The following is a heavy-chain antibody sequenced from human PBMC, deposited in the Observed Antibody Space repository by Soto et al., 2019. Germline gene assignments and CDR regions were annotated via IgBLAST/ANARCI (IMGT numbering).Heavy chain of an antibody. V-gene: IGHV3-23*01. CDR1: GLTFSSYA. J-gene: IGHJ4*03. CDR2: ISGSGGST. D-gene: IGHD3-3*01. Sequence: PGGSLRLSCAASGLTFSSYAMSWVRQAPGKGLEWVSAISGSGGSTYYAASVKGRFTISRDNSKSTLYLQMNSLRAEDTAVYYCAKSHHPEGRLDYWGQGTMVTVSS. CDR3: AKSHHPEGRLDY.